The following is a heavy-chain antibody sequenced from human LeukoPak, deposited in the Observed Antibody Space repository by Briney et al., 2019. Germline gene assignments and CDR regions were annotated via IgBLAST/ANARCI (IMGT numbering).Heavy chain of an antibody. J-gene: IGHJ4*02. V-gene: IGHV3-53*01. Sequence: GGSLRLSCAASGFTVSSNYMSWVRQAPGKGLEWVSVIYSGGSTYYADSVKGRFTISRDNSKNTLYLQMNSLRAEDTAVYYCARDESDSSGSDYWGQGTLVTVSS. CDR1: GFTVSSNY. D-gene: IGHD3-22*01. CDR2: IYSGGST. CDR3: ARDESDSSGSDY.